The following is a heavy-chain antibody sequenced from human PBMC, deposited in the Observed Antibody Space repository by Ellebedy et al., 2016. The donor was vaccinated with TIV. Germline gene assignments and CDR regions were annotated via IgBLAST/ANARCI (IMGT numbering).Heavy chain of an antibody. CDR1: GFTFSSYG. CDR3: AREQGSGWGAFDY. J-gene: IGHJ4*02. V-gene: IGHV3-33*01. CDR2: LWYDGSNK. Sequence: PGGSLRLSCAASGFTFSSYGMHWVRQAPGKGLEWVAVLWYDGSNKYYADSVKGRFTISRDNSKNTLYLQMNSLRAEDTAVYYCAREQGSGWGAFDYWGQGTLVTVSS. D-gene: IGHD6-19*01.